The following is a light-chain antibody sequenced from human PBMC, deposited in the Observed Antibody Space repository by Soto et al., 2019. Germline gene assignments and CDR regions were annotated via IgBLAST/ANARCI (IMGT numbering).Light chain of an antibody. CDR1: QGIRND. CDR2: AAS. J-gene: IGKJ1*01. CDR3: LQDYNYPRT. Sequence: AIQMAQSPSSLSASVGDRVTITGRASQGIRNDLAWYQQRPGKAPKLLIYAASHLQSGVPSRFSGSGSGTDFTLTITSLQPEDFATYYCLQDYNYPRTFGQGTRVEIK. V-gene: IGKV1-6*01.